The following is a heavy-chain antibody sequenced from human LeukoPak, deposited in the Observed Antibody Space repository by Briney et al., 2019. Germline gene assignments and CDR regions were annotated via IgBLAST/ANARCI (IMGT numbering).Heavy chain of an antibody. CDR2: INPRGST. CDR3: ARRRLGYYFDY. J-gene: IGHJ4*02. Sequence: SETLSLTCAVYGGSFSGYYWSWIRQPPGKGLEWIGGINPRGSTNYNPSLKSRVTLSADTSKNQFSLTLNSVTAADTAVYYCARRRLGYYFDYWGQGTLVTVSS. V-gene: IGHV4-34*01. D-gene: IGHD5-24*01. CDR1: GGSFSGYY.